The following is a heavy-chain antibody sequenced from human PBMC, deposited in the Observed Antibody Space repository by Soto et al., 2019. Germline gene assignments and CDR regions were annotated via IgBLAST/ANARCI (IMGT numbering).Heavy chain of an antibody. D-gene: IGHD3-22*01. Sequence: ASVKVSCKASGYTFTSYYTHWVRQAPGQGLEWMGIINPSGGSTSYAQKFQGRVTMTRDTSTSTVYMELSSLRSEDTAVYYCARYYYDSSGYSDNPRQHWGQGTLVTVSS. V-gene: IGHV1-46*01. J-gene: IGHJ1*01. CDR1: GYTFTSYY. CDR3: ARYYYDSSGYSDNPRQH. CDR2: INPSGGST.